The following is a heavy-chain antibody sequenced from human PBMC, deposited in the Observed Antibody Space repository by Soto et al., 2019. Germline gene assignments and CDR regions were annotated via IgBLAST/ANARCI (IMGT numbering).Heavy chain of an antibody. CDR1: GFTFSTYG. V-gene: IGHV3-33*06. Sequence: QVHLVESGGGVVQPGRSLRLSCAASGFTFSTYGMHWVRQAPGKGLEWVAVIWFDGSNKYYADSVKGRFTIYRDNSNNTLVLHMNSLRAEDTAVYYCAQDQRGGWDYYYYCYGMAVGGHGTTVPVTS. CDR2: IWFDGSNK. J-gene: IGHJ6*02. D-gene: IGHD6-19*01. CDR3: AQDQRGGWDYYYYCYGMAV.